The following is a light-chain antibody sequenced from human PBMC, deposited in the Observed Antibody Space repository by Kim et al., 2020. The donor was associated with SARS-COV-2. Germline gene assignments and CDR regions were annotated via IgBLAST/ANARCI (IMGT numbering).Light chain of an antibody. CDR2: RNN. Sequence: RQTPTLTCTGGSNSVGNEGAAWLQQRQGHPPKLLCYRNNNRPSGISERLSASRSGNTASLTITGLQPEDEADYYCSAWDSSLSAWVFGGGTQLTVL. CDR3: SAWDSSLSAWV. CDR1: SNSVGNEG. J-gene: IGLJ3*02. V-gene: IGLV10-54*01.